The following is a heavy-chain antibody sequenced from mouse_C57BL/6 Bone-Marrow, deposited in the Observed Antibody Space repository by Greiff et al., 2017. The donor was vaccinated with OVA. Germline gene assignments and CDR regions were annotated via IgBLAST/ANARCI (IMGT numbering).Heavy chain of an antibody. J-gene: IGHJ4*01. Sequence: DVQLQESGPGLVKPSQSLSLTCSVTGYSITSGYYWNWIRQFPGNKLEWMGYISYDGSNNYNPSLQNRIPITRYTSKNQFFLKLNSVTTEDTATYYCARRSSGYAMDYWGQGTSVTVSS. V-gene: IGHV3-6*01. CDR1: GYSITSGYY. CDR2: ISYDGSN. D-gene: IGHD3-2*02. CDR3: ARRSSGYAMDY.